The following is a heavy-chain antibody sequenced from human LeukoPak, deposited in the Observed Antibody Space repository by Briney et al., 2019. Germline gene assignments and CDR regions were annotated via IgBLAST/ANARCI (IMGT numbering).Heavy chain of an antibody. J-gene: IGHJ3*02. D-gene: IGHD3-16*01. Sequence: SETLSLTCTVSGGPISNYYWSWSRQPPGKGLEWIGYIYYSGITNYNPSLKSRVTISVDTSKSQFSLKLSSVTAADTAVYYCARAVRGEGAFDIWGQGTMVTVSS. V-gene: IGHV4-59*01. CDR1: GGPISNYY. CDR2: IYYSGIT. CDR3: ARAVRGEGAFDI.